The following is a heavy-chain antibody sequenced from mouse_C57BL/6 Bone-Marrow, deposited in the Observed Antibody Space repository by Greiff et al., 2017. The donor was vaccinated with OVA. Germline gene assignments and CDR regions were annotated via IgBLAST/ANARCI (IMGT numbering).Heavy chain of an antibody. CDR3: ARWGLLPDQFPYYAMDY. Sequence: QVQLQQPGAELVMPGASVKLSCKASGYTFTSYWMHWVKQRPGQGLEWIGEIDPSDSYTNYNQKFKGKSTLTVDKSSSTAYMQLSSLTSEDSAVYYCARWGLLPDQFPYYAMDYWGQGTSVTVSS. CDR2: IDPSDSYT. CDR1: GYTFTSYW. J-gene: IGHJ4*01. D-gene: IGHD1-1*01. V-gene: IGHV1-69*01.